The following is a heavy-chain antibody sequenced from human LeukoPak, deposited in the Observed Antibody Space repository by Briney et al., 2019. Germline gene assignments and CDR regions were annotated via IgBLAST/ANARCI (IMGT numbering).Heavy chain of an antibody. CDR3: ARVVDHDYGDYYLDY. V-gene: IGHV3-53*01. CDR1: GLTVSSND. J-gene: IGHJ4*02. Sequence: QTGGSLRLSCAASGLTVSSNDMSWVRQAPGKGLECISVIYSGGSTDYADSVKGRLTISRDNSKNTLYLQMNSLRAEDTAVYYCARVVDHDYGDYYLDYWGQGTLVTVSS. CDR2: IYSGGST. D-gene: IGHD4-17*01.